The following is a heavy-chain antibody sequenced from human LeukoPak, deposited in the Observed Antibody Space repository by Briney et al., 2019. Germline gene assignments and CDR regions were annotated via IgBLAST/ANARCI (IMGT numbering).Heavy chain of an antibody. CDR2: INHSGST. CDR1: EFSVGSNY. D-gene: IGHD5-12*01. Sequence: GSLRLSCAASEFSVGSNYMTWVRQPPGKGLEWIGEINHSGSTNYNPSLKSRVTISVDTSKNQFSLKLSSVTAADTAVYYCAMATARTGTFDYWGQGTLVTVSS. CDR3: AMATARTGTFDY. J-gene: IGHJ4*02. V-gene: IGHV4-34*01.